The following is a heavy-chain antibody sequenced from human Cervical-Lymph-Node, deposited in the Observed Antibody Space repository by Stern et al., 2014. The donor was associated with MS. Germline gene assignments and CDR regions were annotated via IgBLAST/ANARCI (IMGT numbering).Heavy chain of an antibody. V-gene: IGHV1-69*18. CDR1: GGTFSSYA. D-gene: IGHD5-24*01. CDR2: IIPIFGSA. J-gene: IGHJ4*02. CDR3: ASGRWLQKWVHFDY. Sequence: VQLVQSGAEVKKPGYSVKVSCKASGGTFSSYAITWVRQAPGQGIEWMGRIIPIFGSANDAHKFPGSVTINADESQVPDYLRVSSLRSEDTAVYYCASGRWLQKWVHFDYWGQGTLVTVSS.